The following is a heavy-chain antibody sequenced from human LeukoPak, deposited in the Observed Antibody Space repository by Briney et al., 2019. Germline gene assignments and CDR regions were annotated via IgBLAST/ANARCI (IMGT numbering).Heavy chain of an antibody. V-gene: IGHV4-38-2*02. CDR2: IYHSGST. D-gene: IGHD3-3*01. J-gene: IGHJ4*02. Sequence: SETLSLTCAVSGYSISSGYYWGWIRQPPGQGLEWIGSIYHSGSTYYNPSLKSRVTISVDTSKNQLSLQLSSVTAADTAVYYCAREKFNYDLLHYFDYWGQGTLVTVSS. CDR1: GYSISSGYY. CDR3: AREKFNYDLLHYFDY.